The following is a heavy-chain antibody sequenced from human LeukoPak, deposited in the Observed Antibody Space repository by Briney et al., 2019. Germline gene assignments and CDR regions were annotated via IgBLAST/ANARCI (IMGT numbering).Heavy chain of an antibody. V-gene: IGHV3-30*02. D-gene: IGHD3-22*01. Sequence: GGSLRLSCEASGFTFSSYGMHWVRQAPGKGLEWVAFIRYDGSNKYYADSVKGRFTISRDNSKNTLYLQMNSLRAEDTAVYYCAKDPTHYRVWDDYDSRRLSHWGQGTLVTVSS. CDR2: IRYDGSNK. J-gene: IGHJ4*02. CDR3: AKDPTHYRVWDDYDSRRLSH. CDR1: GFTFSSYG.